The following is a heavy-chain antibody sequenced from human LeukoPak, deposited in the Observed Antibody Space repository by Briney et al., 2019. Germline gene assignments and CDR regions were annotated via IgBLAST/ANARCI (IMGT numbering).Heavy chain of an antibody. V-gene: IGHV4-30-2*01. CDR2: IYHSGST. CDR3: ARDLTYGSSWAGAFDI. D-gene: IGHD6-13*01. J-gene: IGHJ3*02. CDR1: GGSISSGGYY. Sequence: SQTLSLTCTVSGGSISSGGYYWSWIRQPPGKGLEWIGYIYHSGSTYYNPSLKSRVTISVDRSKNQFSLKLSSVTAADTAVYYCARDLTYGSSWAGAFDIWGQGTMVTVSS.